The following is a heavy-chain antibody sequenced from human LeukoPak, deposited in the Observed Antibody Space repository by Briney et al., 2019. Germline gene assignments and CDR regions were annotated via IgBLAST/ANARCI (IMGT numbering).Heavy chain of an antibody. Sequence: PGRSLRLSCAASGFTFSSYGMHWVRQAPGKGLEWVAVISYDGSNKYYADSVKGRFTISRDNSKNTLYLQMDSLRAEDTAVYYSRLGYYYDSSGYYDAFDIWGQGTMVTVSS. CDR1: GFTFSSYG. J-gene: IGHJ3*02. CDR2: ISYDGSNK. V-gene: IGHV3-30*03. D-gene: IGHD3-22*01. CDR3: RLGYYYDSSGYYDAFDI.